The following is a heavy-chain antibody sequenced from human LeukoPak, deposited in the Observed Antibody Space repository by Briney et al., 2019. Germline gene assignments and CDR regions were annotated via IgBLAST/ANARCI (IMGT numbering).Heavy chain of an antibody. CDR2: IYSGGST. CDR1: GVTVSSTY. Sequence: GGSLRLSCAVSGVTVSSTYMSWVRQAPGKGLEWVSVIYSGGSTYYADSVKGRFTIARDNSKNTLYLQMNSLRAEDTAVYYCARESNYDYWGQGTLVTVSS. J-gene: IGHJ4*02. V-gene: IGHV3-66*02. CDR3: ARESNYDY.